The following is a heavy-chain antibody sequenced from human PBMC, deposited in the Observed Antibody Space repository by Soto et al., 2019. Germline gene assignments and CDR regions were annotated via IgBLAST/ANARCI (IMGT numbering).Heavy chain of an antibody. CDR3: AREVLLWFGELLLGYNWFDP. D-gene: IGHD3-10*01. V-gene: IGHV4-31*03. CDR1: GGSISSGGYY. CDR2: IYYSGST. Sequence: TLSLTCTVSGGSISSGGYYWSWIRQHPGKGLEWIGYIYYSGSTYYNPSLKSRVTISVDTSKNQFSLKLSSVAAADTAVYYCAREVLLWFGELLLGYNWFDPWGQGTLVTVSS. J-gene: IGHJ5*02.